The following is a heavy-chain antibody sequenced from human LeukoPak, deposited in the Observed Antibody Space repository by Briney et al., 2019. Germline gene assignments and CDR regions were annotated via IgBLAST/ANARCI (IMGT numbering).Heavy chain of an antibody. Sequence: PGGSLRLSCAASGFTFSSYGMHLVRQAPGKGLEWVAVISYDGSNKYYADSVKGRFTISRDNSKNTLYLQMNSLRAEDTAVYYCARGTPSSSGWLYYGMDVWGQGTTVTVSS. J-gene: IGHJ6*02. D-gene: IGHD6-19*01. CDR2: ISYDGSNK. CDR1: GFTFSSYG. CDR3: ARGTPSSSGWLYYGMDV. V-gene: IGHV3-30*03.